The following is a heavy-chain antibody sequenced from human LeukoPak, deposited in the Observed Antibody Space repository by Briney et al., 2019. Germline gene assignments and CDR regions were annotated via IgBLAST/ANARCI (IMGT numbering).Heavy chain of an antibody. D-gene: IGHD5-18*01. CDR3: ARAGGYSYGYAVDY. Sequence: ASVKVSCKASGYSFTSYAIHWVRQAPGQRLEWMGWINTANGNTKYSQEFQGRVTITRDTPATIVYMELSSLRSEDMAIYYCARAGGYSYGYAVDYWGQGTLVTVSS. CDR2: INTANGNT. CDR1: GYSFTSYA. J-gene: IGHJ4*02. V-gene: IGHV1-3*03.